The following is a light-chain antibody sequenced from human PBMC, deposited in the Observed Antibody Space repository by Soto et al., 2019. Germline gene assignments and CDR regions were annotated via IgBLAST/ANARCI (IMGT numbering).Light chain of an antibody. CDR3: QSYDSSLSVWV. CDR1: SSNIGAGYD. CDR2: GNS. Sequence: QSVLTQPPSVSGAPGQRVTISCTGSSSNIGAGYDVHWYQQLPGTAPKLLICGNSNRPSGVPDRFSGSKSGTSASLAITGLQAEDEADYYCQSYDSSLSVWVFGGGTKVTVL. V-gene: IGLV1-40*01. J-gene: IGLJ3*02.